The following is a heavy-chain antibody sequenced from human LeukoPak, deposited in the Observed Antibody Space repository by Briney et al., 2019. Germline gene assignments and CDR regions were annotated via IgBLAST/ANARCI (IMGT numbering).Heavy chain of an antibody. V-gene: IGHV3-30*01. D-gene: IGHD3-22*01. CDR2: IRSDCSEK. J-gene: IGHJ3*02. CDR3: AREADNYESSGYPRGGEGAFDI. Sequence: GGSLRLSCAASGFTFSHFTMHWVRQVPGKGLEWVAFIRSDCSEKLYADSVKGRFAISRDNSKNTQFLQMDSLRVEDTAVYYCAREADNYESSGYPRGGEGAFDIWGQGTMVTVSS. CDR1: GFTFSHFT.